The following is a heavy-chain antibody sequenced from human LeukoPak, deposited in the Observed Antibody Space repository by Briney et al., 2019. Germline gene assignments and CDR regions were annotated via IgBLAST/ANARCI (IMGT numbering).Heavy chain of an antibody. CDR3: ASEWRGSYRY. V-gene: IGHV1-46*01. Sequence: ASVKVSCKASGYTFTTYYMHWVRQAPGQGLEWMGIINPSVGDTRYAQNFQGRVTMTWDTSTSTAYMELRSLRSDDTAVYYCASEWRGSYRYWGQGTLVTVSS. D-gene: IGHD1-26*01. CDR2: INPSVGDT. CDR1: GYTFTTYY. J-gene: IGHJ4*02.